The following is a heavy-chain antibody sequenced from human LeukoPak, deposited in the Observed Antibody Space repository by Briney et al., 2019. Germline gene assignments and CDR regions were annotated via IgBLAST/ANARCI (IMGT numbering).Heavy chain of an antibody. Sequence: SETLSLTCTASGGSISSSSYYWGWIRQPPGKGLEWIGSIYYTGSIYYNPSLKSRVTISVDTSKNQFSLKMSSVTAADTAVYYCARRDYGDWYFDYWGQGTLVTVSS. CDR2: IYYTGSI. CDR3: ARRDYGDWYFDY. J-gene: IGHJ4*02. D-gene: IGHD4-17*01. CDR1: GGSISSSSYY. V-gene: IGHV4-39*01.